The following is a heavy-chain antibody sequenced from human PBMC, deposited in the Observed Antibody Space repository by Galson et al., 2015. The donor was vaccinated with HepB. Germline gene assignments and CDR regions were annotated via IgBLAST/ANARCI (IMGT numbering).Heavy chain of an antibody. CDR3: ARVERGDGYKALDY. D-gene: IGHD5-24*01. Sequence: SVTVSCKASGGTFSIFGISWERQAPGQGLEWMGRIMPTLGIPDYAQKFQGRVTITADESTSTVYMELSSLIFEDTAVYYCARVERGDGYKALDYWGQGTLVIVSS. V-gene: IGHV1-69*10. CDR2: IMPTLGIP. CDR1: GGTFSIFG. J-gene: IGHJ4*02.